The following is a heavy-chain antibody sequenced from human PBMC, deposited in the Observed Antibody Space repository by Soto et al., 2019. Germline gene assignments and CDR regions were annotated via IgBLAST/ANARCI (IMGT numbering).Heavy chain of an antibody. CDR3: ARNVRGFGELSLGYYYYGMDV. J-gene: IGHJ6*02. D-gene: IGHD3-10*01. V-gene: IGHV5-51*01. Sequence: GESLKISCKGSGYSFTSYWIGWVRQMPGKGLEWMGIIYPGDSDTRYSPSFQGQVTISADKSISTAYLQWSSLKASDTAMYYCARNVRGFGELSLGYYYYGMDVWGQGTTVTVSS. CDR2: IYPGDSDT. CDR1: GYSFTSYW.